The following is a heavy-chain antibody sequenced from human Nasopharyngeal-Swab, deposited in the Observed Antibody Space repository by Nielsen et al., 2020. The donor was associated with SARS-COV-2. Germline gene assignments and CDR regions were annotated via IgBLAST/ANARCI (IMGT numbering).Heavy chain of an antibody. CDR1: GGTFSSYA. CDR2: IIPILGIA. J-gene: IGHJ6*02. D-gene: IGHD3-16*01. Sequence: SVKVSCKASGGTFSSYAISWVRQAPGQGLEWMGGIIPILGIANYAQKFQGRVTMTTDTSTSTAYMELRSLRSDDTAVYYCARVGPRKWGDYYGMDVWGQGTTVTVSS. V-gene: IGHV1-69*10. CDR3: ARVGPRKWGDYYGMDV.